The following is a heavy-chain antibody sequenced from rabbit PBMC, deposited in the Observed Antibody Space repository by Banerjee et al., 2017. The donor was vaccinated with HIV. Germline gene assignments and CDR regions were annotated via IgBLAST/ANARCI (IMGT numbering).Heavy chain of an antibody. V-gene: IGHV1S47*01. CDR2: IYPDFGIR. Sequence: QEQLVESGGGLVTLGGSLKLSCEASGIDFSSYGITWVRQAPGKGPEWIAYIYPDFGIRSYANSVKGRFTISSDNAQNTVFLQMTSLTASDTATYFCARAFSYDDYGDFRGGLNLWGPGTLVTVS. J-gene: IGHJ4*01. D-gene: IGHD2-1*01. CDR3: ARAFSYDDYGDFRGGLNL. CDR1: GIDFSSYG.